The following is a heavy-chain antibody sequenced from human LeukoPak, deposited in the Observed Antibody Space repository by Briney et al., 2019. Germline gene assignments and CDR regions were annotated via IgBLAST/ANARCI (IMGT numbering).Heavy chain of an antibody. D-gene: IGHD5-18*01. J-gene: IGHJ6*02. CDR1: GFTFSSNW. V-gene: IGHV3-7*03. CDR2: IKQDGSEK. Sequence: GGSLRLSCAASGFTFSSNWLSWVRQAPGKGLEWVANIKQDGSEKYYVDSVKGRFTISRDNAKNSLYLQMNSLRAEDTAVYYCARDRVQLWLQDYYYGMDVWGQGTTVTVSS. CDR3: ARDRVQLWLQDYYYGMDV.